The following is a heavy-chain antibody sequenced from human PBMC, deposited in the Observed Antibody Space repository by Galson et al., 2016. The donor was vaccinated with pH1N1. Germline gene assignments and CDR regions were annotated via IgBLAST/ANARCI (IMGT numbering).Heavy chain of an antibody. CDR2: IDNSGTT. J-gene: IGHJ3*02. CDR1: GFSFDDYA. CDR3: ARRFFEYLEGQPSDGFDI. D-gene: IGHD3-3*01. Sequence: LRLSCAASGFSFDDYAMHWVRQAPGKGLEWIGCIDNSGTTYYNPSLKSRLAISLDTSKNHFSLKLNSVTAADTAVYYCARRFFEYLEGQPSDGFDI. V-gene: IGHV4-30-2*05.